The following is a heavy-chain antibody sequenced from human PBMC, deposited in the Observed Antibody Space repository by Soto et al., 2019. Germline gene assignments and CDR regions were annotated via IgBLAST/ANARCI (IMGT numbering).Heavy chain of an antibody. J-gene: IGHJ4*02. Sequence: QVQLVESGGGVVQPGRSLRLSCAASGFTFSSYGMHWVRQAPGKGLEWVAVIWYDGSNKYYADSVKGRFTISRDNSKNTLYLQMNSLRAEDTAVYYCARDLSTEYYFDYWGQGTLVTVSS. V-gene: IGHV3-33*01. CDR1: GFTFSSYG. D-gene: IGHD2-2*01. CDR3: ARDLSTEYYFDY. CDR2: IWYDGSNK.